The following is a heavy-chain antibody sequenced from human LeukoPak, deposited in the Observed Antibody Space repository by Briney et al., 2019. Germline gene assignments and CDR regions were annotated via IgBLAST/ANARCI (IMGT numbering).Heavy chain of an antibody. J-gene: IGHJ4*02. Sequence: GGSLRLSCAASGFTFSSYAMSWVRLAPGTGPEWVSAISGSGGSTYYADSVKGRFTISSDNSKNALYLQMNSLRAEDTPVYYCAKGGAMVIGKDVTFFDYWGQGTLVTVSS. CDR3: AKGGAMVIGKDVTFFDY. V-gene: IGHV3-23*01. D-gene: IGHD5-18*01. CDR1: GFTFSSYA. CDR2: ISGSGGST.